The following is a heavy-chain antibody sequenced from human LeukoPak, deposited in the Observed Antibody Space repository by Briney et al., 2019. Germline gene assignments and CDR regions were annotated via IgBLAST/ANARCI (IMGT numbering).Heavy chain of an antibody. CDR1: GLTFTNYA. D-gene: IGHD5-18*01. V-gene: IGHV3-23*01. CDR3: ARDSGGIQLWY. J-gene: IGHJ4*02. CDR2: ISGSDNRT. Sequence: PGGSLRLSCAASGLTFTNYALTWVRQAPGKGLEWVSCISGSDNRTFYADSVKGRFTTSRDHSKNTLYLQMDSLRAEDTAVYYCARDSGGIQLWYWGQGTLVTVSS.